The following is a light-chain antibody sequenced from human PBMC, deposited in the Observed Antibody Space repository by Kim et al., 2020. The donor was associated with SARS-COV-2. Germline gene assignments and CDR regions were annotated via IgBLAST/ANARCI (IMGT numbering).Light chain of an antibody. V-gene: IGKV1-8*01. CDR1: QDISSY. J-gene: IGKJ2*01. CDR2: AGS. CDR3: QQYYGFSFT. Sequence: GDRVTISCRASQDISSYLAWYQQKPGKAPKVLIYAGSTLQTGVPSRFIGSGSGTNFTLTITCLQSEDFATYYCQQYYGFSFTFGQGTKLEI.